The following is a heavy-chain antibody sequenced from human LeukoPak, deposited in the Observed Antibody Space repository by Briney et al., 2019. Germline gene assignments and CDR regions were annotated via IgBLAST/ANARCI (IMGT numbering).Heavy chain of an antibody. CDR1: GGSISSSSYY. D-gene: IGHD6-13*01. V-gene: IGHV4-39*01. CDR3: ARRGEAAAKRGRYFDQ. Sequence: ASETLSLTCTVSGGSISSSSYYWGWIRQPPGKGLEWIGNIYYSGSTYYNPSLKSRVTISVDTSKNQFSLKLSSVNAADTAVYFCARRGEAAAKRGRYFDQWGQGTLVTVSS. J-gene: IGHJ4*02. CDR2: IYYSGST.